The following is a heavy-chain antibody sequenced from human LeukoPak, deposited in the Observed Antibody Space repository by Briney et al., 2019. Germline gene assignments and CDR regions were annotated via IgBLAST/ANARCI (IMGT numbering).Heavy chain of an antibody. Sequence: GGYLRLSCEVSGLTFSTYWMTWVRQAPGQGLDWVASMKEDGSEIYYVDSVKGRFTISRDNPKNSLYLQMNSLRGEDTAVYYCAKGGATRGRFENWGPGTLVIVSS. CDR2: MKEDGSEI. J-gene: IGHJ4*02. CDR1: GLTFSTYW. CDR3: AKGGATRGRFEN. V-gene: IGHV3-7*01. D-gene: IGHD1-26*01.